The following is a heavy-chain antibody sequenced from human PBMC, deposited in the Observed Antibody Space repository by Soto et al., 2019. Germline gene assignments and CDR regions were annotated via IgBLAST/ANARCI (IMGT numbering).Heavy chain of an antibody. CDR1: GFTFSSYW. CDR2: IKQDGSEK. Sequence: GGSLRLSCAASGFTFSSYWMSWVRQAPGKGLEWVANIKQDGSEKYYVDSVKGRFTISRDNAKNSLYLQMNSLRAEDTAVYYCASLDSGVVPAEYKWAKIYYMDVWGKGTTVTVSS. J-gene: IGHJ6*03. CDR3: ASLDSGVVPAEYKWAKIYYMDV. D-gene: IGHD2-2*01. V-gene: IGHV3-7*01.